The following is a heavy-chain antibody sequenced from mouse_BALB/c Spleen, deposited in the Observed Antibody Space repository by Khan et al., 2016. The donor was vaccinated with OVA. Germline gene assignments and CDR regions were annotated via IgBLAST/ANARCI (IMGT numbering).Heavy chain of an antibody. CDR3: ARDYGSLYWYFDV. CDR1: GISITSGNYR. V-gene: IGHV3-5*02. J-gene: IGHJ1*01. D-gene: IGHD1-1*01. CDR2: IYYSGTV. Sequence: VQLQQPGPGLVKPSQTVSLTCTVTGISITSGNYRWSWIRQFPGNKLEWIGNIYYSGTVTYNPSLTSRTTITRDTSKNQFFLEMNSLTAEDAATYACARDYGSLYWYFDVWGAGTTVTVSS.